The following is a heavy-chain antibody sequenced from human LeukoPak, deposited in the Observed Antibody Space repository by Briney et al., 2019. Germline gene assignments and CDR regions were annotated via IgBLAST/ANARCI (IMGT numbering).Heavy chain of an antibody. D-gene: IGHD3-10*01. CDR3: ARGGEYGSGSYYKY. CDR2: INHSGST. V-gene: IGHV4-34*01. J-gene: IGHJ4*02. CDR1: GGSFSGYY. Sequence: SETLSLTCAAYGGSFSGYYWSWIRQPPGKGLEWIGEINHSGSTNYNPSLKSRVTISVDTSKNQFSLQLSSVTAADTAVYYCARGGEYGSGSYYKYWGQGTLVTVSS.